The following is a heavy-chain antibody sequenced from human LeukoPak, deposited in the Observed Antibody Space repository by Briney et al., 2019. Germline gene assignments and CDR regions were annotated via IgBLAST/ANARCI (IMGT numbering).Heavy chain of an antibody. D-gene: IGHD2-2*02. V-gene: IGHV1-2*02. Sequence: ASVKVSCKACGYTFTGYYMHWVRQAPGQGLEWMGWINPNSGGTNYAQKFQGRVTMTRDTSISTAYMELSRLRSDDTAVYYCARDSYCSSTSCYIMDYWGQGTLVTVSS. CDR2: INPNSGGT. CDR3: ARDSYCSSTSCYIMDY. J-gene: IGHJ4*02. CDR1: GYTFTGYY.